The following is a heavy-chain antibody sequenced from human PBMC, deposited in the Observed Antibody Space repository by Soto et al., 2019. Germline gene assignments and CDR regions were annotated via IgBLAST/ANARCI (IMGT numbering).Heavy chain of an antibody. J-gene: IGHJ4*02. CDR2: INHSGKT. D-gene: IGHD3-10*01. CDR3: ARSGHLFDY. Sequence: SETLCLTCAVYGGSFSDYYWSWIRQPPGKGLEWIGEINHSGKTNYSPSLKSRVTISVDTSKNQISLKLSSVTAADTAVYYCARSGHLFDYWGQGISVTSPQ. V-gene: IGHV4-34*01. CDR1: GGSFSDYY.